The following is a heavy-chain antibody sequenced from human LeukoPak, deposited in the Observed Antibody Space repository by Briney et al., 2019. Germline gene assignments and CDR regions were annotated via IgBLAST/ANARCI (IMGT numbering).Heavy chain of an antibody. Sequence: SQTLSLTCTVSGGSISIGGYYWSWIRQHPGKGLEWIGYIYYSGITYYNPSLKTRVTISVDTSKNQFSLYLSSVTAADTAVYYCARVTSGEFADYWGQGTLVTVSS. J-gene: IGHJ4*02. D-gene: IGHD3-10*01. CDR3: ARVTSGEFADY. CDR2: IYYSGIT. V-gene: IGHV4-31*03. CDR1: GGSISIGGYY.